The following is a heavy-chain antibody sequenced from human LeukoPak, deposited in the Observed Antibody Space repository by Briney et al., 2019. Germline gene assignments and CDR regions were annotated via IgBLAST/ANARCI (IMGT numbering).Heavy chain of an antibody. CDR1: GYTLTELS. CDR2: FDPEDGET. V-gene: IGHV1-24*01. J-gene: IGHJ4*02. D-gene: IGHD6-19*01. CDR3: ATSLTTDSGWQQFDY. Sequence: GASVKVSFKVSGYTLTELSMHWVRQAPGKGLEWMGGFDPEDGETIYAQKFQGRVTMTEDTSTDTAYMELSSLRSEDTAVYYCATSLTTDSGWQQFDYWGQGTLVTVSS.